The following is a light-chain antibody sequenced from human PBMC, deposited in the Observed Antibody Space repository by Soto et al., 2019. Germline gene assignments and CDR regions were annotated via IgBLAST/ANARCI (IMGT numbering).Light chain of an antibody. J-gene: IGKJ5*01. CDR3: QKYNSYSPLT. CDR2: ATS. CDR1: QSISTW. Sequence: DTQMTQSPSTLSASVADRVTITCRASQSISTWLAWYQQKPGKAPKSLIYATSNLQSGVPSRFSGSRSGTEFTLTISSLQPDDYATYYCQKYNSYSPLTVGGGTRLEIK. V-gene: IGKV1D-16*01.